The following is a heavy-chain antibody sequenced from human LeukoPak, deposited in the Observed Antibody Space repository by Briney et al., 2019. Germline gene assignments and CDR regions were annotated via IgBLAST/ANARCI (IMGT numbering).Heavy chain of an antibody. J-gene: IGHJ4*02. CDR2: ISAYNGNT. V-gene: IGHV1-18*01. CDR1: GYTFTSYG. Sequence: ASVKVSCKASGYTFTSYGICWVRQAPGQGLEWMGWISAYNGNTNYAQTLQGRVTMTTDTSTSTAYMELRSLRSDDTAVYYCARGINYYDSSGYYPDFDYWGQGTLVTVSS. CDR3: ARGINYYDSSGYYPDFDY. D-gene: IGHD3-22*01.